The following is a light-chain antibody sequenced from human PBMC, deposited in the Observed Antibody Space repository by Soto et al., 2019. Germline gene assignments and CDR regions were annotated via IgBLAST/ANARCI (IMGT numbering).Light chain of an antibody. CDR3: SSFVGGNIYV. Sequence: QSALTQPPSASGSPGQSVTIYCTGTSSDVGCYDFVAWHQQHPGKAHRLMIYDVSKGPSGVPDRFSGSKSGYTASLTVSGLQAEDEADYYCSSFVGGNIYVFGTGTKVTVL. CDR2: DVS. V-gene: IGLV2-8*01. CDR1: SSDVGCYDF. J-gene: IGLJ1*01.